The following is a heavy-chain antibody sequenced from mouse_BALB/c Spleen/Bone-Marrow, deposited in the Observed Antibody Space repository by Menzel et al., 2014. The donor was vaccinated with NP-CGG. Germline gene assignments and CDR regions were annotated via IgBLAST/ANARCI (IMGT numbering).Heavy chain of an antibody. Sequence: VQLQQSGAELVKPRASVKLSCTASGFNIKDIYMHWVKQRPEQGLEWIGRIDPANGNTKYDPKFQGKATITADTSSNTAYLHLSSLTSEDTAVYYCARGLPYYPMDYWGQGTSVTVSS. CDR1: GFNIKDIY. J-gene: IGHJ4*01. CDR3: ARGLPYYPMDY. D-gene: IGHD3-1*01. V-gene: IGHV14-3*02. CDR2: IDPANGNT.